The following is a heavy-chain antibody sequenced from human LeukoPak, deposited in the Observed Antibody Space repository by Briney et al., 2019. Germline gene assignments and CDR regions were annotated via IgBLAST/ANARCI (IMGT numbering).Heavy chain of an antibody. CDR3: ARARGIVGAFFDY. CDR1: GFTVSSNY. CDR2: IYSGGST. Sequence: GGSLRLSCAASGFTVSSNYMSWVRQAPGKGLEWVSVIYSGGSTYYADSVKGRFTISRDNSKNTLYLQMNSLRAEDTAVYYCARARGIVGAFFDYWGQGTLVTVSS. D-gene: IGHD1-26*01. J-gene: IGHJ4*02. V-gene: IGHV3-53*01.